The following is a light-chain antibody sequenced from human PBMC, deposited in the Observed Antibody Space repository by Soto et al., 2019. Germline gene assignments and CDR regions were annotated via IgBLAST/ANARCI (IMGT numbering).Light chain of an antibody. CDR2: GAS. V-gene: IGKV3-20*01. CDR3: RQYGISPWT. Sequence: EIVLTQSPGTLSLSPGERATLSCRASQSVINSYLAWYQHKAGQAPRLLIYGASSRATGIPDKFSGSGSGTDFNLTISRLEPEAFAGYYCRQYGISPWTFGQGTKVEIK. CDR1: QSVINSY. J-gene: IGKJ1*01.